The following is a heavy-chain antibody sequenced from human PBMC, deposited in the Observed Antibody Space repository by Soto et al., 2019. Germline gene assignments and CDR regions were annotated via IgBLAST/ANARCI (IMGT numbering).Heavy chain of an antibody. CDR3: ARTLPNGQLFDS. Sequence: TSETLSLTCTVSGGFIWGWIRQSPDKGLEWIGYIYNSGRYNYNPSLESRLTISIDTSKNQFSLRLASVTAADTAVYYCARTLPNGQLFDSWSQGTLVTVS. CDR1: GGFI. J-gene: IGHJ4*02. D-gene: IGHD2-8*01. CDR2: IYNSGRY. V-gene: IGHV4-59*01.